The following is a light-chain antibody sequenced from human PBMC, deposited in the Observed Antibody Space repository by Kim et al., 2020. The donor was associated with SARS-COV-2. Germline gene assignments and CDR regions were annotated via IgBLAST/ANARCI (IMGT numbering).Light chain of an antibody. CDR2: DVS. CDR3: SSFSSDFSLL. V-gene: IGLV2-14*03. J-gene: IGLJ3*02. CDR1: SSDVGAYNY. Sequence: QSALTQPASVSGSPGQSITISCTGTSSDVGAYNYVSWYQQHPGKAPKLMIYDVSDRPSGVSSRFSGSKSGNTATLTISGLQAEDEADYFCSSFSSDFSLLFGGGTQLTVL.